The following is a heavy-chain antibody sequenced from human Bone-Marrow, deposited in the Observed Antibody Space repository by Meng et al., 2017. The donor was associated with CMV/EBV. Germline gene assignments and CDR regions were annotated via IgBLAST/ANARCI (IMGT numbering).Heavy chain of an antibody. CDR2: LRFGGSNK. D-gene: IGHD3-3*01. J-gene: IGHJ4*02. V-gene: IGHV3-30*02. CDR1: GFTFSTYD. CDR3: ARVDGDFWSGYFCDY. Sequence: GESLKISCAASGFTFSTYDVHWVRQAPGKGLEWVAFLRFGGSNKSPADSVRGRFTISRDNSKNTLYLQMNSLRAEDTAVYYCARVDGDFWSGYFCDYWGQGTLVTVSS.